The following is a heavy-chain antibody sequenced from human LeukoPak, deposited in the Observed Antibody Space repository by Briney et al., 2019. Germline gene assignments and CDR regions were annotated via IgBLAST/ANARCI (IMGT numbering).Heavy chain of an antibody. CDR3: ARDSGYLPFDY. CDR2: ISGSGSTT. J-gene: IGHJ4*02. D-gene: IGHD5-12*01. Sequence: GGSLRLSCAASGFTFSSYDMSWVRQAPGKGLEWVSGISGSGSTTKYADSVKGRFTISRDNSKNTVYLQMNSLRAEDTAVYYCARDSGYLPFDYWGQGTLVTVSS. V-gene: IGHV3-23*01. CDR1: GFTFSSYD.